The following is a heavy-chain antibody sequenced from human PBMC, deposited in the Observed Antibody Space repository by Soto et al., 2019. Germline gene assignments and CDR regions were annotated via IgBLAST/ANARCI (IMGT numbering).Heavy chain of an antibody. CDR3: ARGGVMVTDNWLDP. CDR2: ISYPGTT. V-gene: IGHV4-59*08. D-gene: IGHD2-21*02. J-gene: IGHJ5*02. CDR1: NDSISNYY. Sequence: QVHLHESGPGLVKPSETLSLTCTVSNDSISNYYWNWIRQSPGKGLEWIGYISYPGTTNYNPSLKMRVAISLDTSKKQFSLTLSSVTAADTAVYFCARGGVMVTDNWLDPWGQGTLVTVSS.